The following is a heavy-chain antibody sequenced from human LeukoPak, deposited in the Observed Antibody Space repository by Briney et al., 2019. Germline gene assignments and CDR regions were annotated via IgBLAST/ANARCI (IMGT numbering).Heavy chain of an antibody. CDR1: GFTLSDYY. D-gene: IGHD6-19*01. J-gene: IGHJ4*02. CDR3: ASNLGYSSGPVDY. Sequence: GGSLRLSCAASGFTLSDYYMSWIRQAPGKGLEWVSYISSSGSTIYYADSVKGRFTISRDNAKNSLYLQMNSLRAEDTAVYYCASNLGYSSGPVDYWGQGTLVTVSS. CDR2: ISSSGSTI. V-gene: IGHV3-11*01.